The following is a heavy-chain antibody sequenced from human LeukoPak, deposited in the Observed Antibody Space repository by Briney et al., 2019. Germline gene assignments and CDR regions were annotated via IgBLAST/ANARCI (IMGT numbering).Heavy chain of an antibody. J-gene: IGHJ3*02. Sequence: GGSLRLSCAASGFSFSSYGMHWVRQAPGKGLEWVAFIRHDGSTINYADSVKGRFTISRDNSKNTLYLQMNSLRAEDTAVYYCAKVRGPYSSSWYSYDAFDIWGQGTMVTVSS. D-gene: IGHD6-13*01. CDR1: GFSFSSYG. CDR2: IRHDGSTI. V-gene: IGHV3-30*02. CDR3: AKVRGPYSSSWYSYDAFDI.